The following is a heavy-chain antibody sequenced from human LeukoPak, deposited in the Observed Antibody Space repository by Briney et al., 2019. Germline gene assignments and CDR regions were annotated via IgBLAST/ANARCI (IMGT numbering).Heavy chain of an antibody. Sequence: ASVKVSCKASGYIFTSYGISWVRLAPGQGLEWMGWISVYNGNTNYAQKVQGRVTMTTDTSTSTAYMELRSLRSDDTAVYYCARDVPYYSDSSGYFAFDYWGQGTLVTVSS. CDR3: ARDVPYYSDSSGYFAFDY. D-gene: IGHD3-22*01. J-gene: IGHJ4*02. V-gene: IGHV1-18*01. CDR2: ISVYNGNT. CDR1: GYIFTSYG.